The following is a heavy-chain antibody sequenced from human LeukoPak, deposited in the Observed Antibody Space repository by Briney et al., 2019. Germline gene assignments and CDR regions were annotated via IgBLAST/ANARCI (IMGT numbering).Heavy chain of an antibody. V-gene: IGHV1-18*01. CDR2: ISAYNGNT. Sequence: ASVKVSCKASGYTFTSYGISWVRQAPGQGLEWMGWISAYNGNTNYAQKLQGRVTMTTDTSTSTAYMELRSLRSDDTAVYYCARDGAIVGVFDAFDIWGQGTMVTVSS. D-gene: IGHD1-26*01. CDR3: ARDGAIVGVFDAFDI. J-gene: IGHJ3*02. CDR1: GYTFTSYG.